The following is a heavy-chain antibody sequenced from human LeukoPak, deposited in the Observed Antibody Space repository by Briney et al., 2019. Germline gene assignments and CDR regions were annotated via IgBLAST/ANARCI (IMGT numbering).Heavy chain of an antibody. CDR3: ATEEYGVITY. Sequence: PSETLSLTCTVSGGSISSSSYYWGWIRQPPGKGLEWIGSIYYSGITYYNPPLKSRVTISVDTSKNQFSLKLSSVTAADTAVYYCATEEYGVITYWGQGTLVTVSS. D-gene: IGHD3-16*02. J-gene: IGHJ4*02. CDR2: IYYSGIT. V-gene: IGHV4-39*01. CDR1: GGSISSSSYY.